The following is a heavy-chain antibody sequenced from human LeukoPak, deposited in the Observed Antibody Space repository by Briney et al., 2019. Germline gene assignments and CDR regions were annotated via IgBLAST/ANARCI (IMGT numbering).Heavy chain of an antibody. J-gene: IGHJ6*02. CDR2: INHSGST. Sequence: PSETLSLTCAVYGGSFSGYYWSRIRQPPGKGLEWIGEINHSGSTNYNPSLKSRVTISVDTSKNQFSLKLSSVTAADTAVYYCARAPLRYFDWLLVPYGMDVWGQGTTVTVSS. D-gene: IGHD3-9*01. CDR1: GGSFSGYY. CDR3: ARAPLRYFDWLLVPYGMDV. V-gene: IGHV4-34*01.